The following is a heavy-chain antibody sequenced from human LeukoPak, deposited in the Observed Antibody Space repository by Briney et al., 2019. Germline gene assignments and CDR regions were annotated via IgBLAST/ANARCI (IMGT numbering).Heavy chain of an antibody. D-gene: IGHD3-9*01. CDR3: ARSPDILTGENFDY. Sequence: ASVKVSCKASGYTFTSYGISWVRQAPGQGLEWMGWINLNSGGTNDAQKFQDRGTMTRDTSISTAYMELSRLRSDDTAVYYCARSPDILTGENFDYWGQGTLVTVSS. CDR2: INLNSGGT. V-gene: IGHV1-2*02. J-gene: IGHJ4*02. CDR1: GYTFTSYG.